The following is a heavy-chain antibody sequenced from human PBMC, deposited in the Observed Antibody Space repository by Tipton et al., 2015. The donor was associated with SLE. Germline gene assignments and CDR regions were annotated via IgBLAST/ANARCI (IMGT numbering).Heavy chain of an antibody. J-gene: IGHJ6*02. CDR2: INSDGSST. D-gene: IGHD6-13*01. V-gene: IGHV3-74*01. CDR3: ARDQSSSWFWGRFSV. CDR1: GFTFSSYW. Sequence: SLRLSCAASGFTFSSYWMHWVRQAPGKGLVWVSRINSDGSSTSYADSVKGRFTISRDNAKNSLYLQMNSLRAEDTAVYYCARDQSSSWFWGRFSVWGQGTTVTVSS.